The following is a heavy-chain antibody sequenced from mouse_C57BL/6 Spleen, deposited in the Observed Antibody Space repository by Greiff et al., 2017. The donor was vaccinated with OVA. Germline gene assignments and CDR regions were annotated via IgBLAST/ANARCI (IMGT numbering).Heavy chain of an antibody. J-gene: IGHJ2*01. CDR2: IYPSDSET. D-gene: IGHD1-1*01. Sequence: QVQLQQPGAELVRPGSSVKLSCKASGYTFTSYWMDWVKQRPGQGLEWIGNIYPSDSETHYNQKFKDKATLTVDKSSSTAYMQLSSLTSEDSAVYYCAIFSYYGSSYGWGQGTTLTVSS. CDR1: GYTFTSYW. CDR3: AIFSYYGSSYG. V-gene: IGHV1-61*01.